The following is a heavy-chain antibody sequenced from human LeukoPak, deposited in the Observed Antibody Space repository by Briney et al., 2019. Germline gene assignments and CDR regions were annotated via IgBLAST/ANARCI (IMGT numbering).Heavy chain of an antibody. V-gene: IGHV4-34*01. D-gene: IGHD1-14*01. CDR3: TSSLPADY. CDR1: GGSFSGYY. Sequence: SETLSLTCAVYGGSFSGYYWSWIRQPPGKGLEWIGEINHSGSTNYNPSLKSRVTISVDKSKSQFSLKLSSVTAADTAVYYCTSSLPADYWGQGTLVTVSS. J-gene: IGHJ4*02. CDR2: INHSGST.